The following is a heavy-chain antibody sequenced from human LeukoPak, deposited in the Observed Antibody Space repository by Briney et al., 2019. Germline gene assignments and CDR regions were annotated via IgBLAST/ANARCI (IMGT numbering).Heavy chain of an antibody. D-gene: IGHD3-10*01. V-gene: IGHV3-7*01. CDR2: IKQDGSEK. CDR1: GFPFSSYW. Sequence: GGPLRLSCAASGFPFSSYWVRWVPQAPERGVEWVANIKQDGSEKYYVDSVKVRVTISRNNAQNSLYLQTNSLIAEDTAVYYCARGHVSLVRGVIDYYYYYGMVVWGQGTTVTVSS. J-gene: IGHJ6*02. CDR3: ARGHVSLVRGVIDYYYYYGMVV.